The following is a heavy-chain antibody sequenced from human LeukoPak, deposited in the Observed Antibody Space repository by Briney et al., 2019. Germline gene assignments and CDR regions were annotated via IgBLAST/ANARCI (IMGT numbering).Heavy chain of an antibody. D-gene: IGHD6-13*01. CDR3: ATAPLYSSSWFFRGYFDV. V-gene: IGHV3-30*03. CDR1: GFTFSSYG. Sequence: PGGSLRLSCAASGFTFSSYGMHWVRQAPGKGLEWVAVISYDGSRKDYADSAKGRFTISRDNSKNALYLEINSLTSEDTAVYYCATAPLYSSSWFFRGYFDVWGQGTLVTVSS. CDR2: ISYDGSRK. J-gene: IGHJ4*02.